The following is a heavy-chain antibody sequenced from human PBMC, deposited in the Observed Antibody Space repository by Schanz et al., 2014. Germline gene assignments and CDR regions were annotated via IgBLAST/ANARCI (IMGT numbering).Heavy chain of an antibody. J-gene: IGHJ4*02. CDR1: RFTFRDYW. CDR2: MNQDGSVK. CDR3: ARDKGGLIPFDY. Sequence: EVQLVESGGGLVQPGGSLRLSCAASRFTFRDYWMSWVRQAPGKGLEWVANMNQDGSVKNYVDSVKGRFTISRDNAKNSLYLQMNSLRAEDTAVYYCARDKGGLIPFDYWGQGTLVAVSS. D-gene: IGHD2-15*01. V-gene: IGHV3-7*01.